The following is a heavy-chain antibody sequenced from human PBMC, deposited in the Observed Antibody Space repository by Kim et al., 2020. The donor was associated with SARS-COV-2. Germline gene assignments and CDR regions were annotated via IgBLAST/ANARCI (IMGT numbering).Heavy chain of an antibody. CDR2: IRSKAYGGTT. V-gene: IGHV3-49*04. Sequence: GGSLRLSCTASGFTFGDYAMSWVRQAPGKGLEWVGFIRSKAYGGTTEYAASVKGRFTISRDDSKSIAYLQMNSLKTEDTAVYYCTRAMENRGYSSGWAPTFFDYWGQGTLVTVSS. CDR1: GFTFGDYA. CDR3: TRAMENRGYSSGWAPTFFDY. D-gene: IGHD6-19*01. J-gene: IGHJ4*02.